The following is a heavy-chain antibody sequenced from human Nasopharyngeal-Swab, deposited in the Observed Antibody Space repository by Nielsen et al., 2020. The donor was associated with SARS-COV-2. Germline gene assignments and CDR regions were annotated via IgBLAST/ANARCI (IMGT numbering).Heavy chain of an antibody. D-gene: IGHD1-26*01. V-gene: IGHV4-39*01. J-gene: IGHJ6*02. Sequence: SETLSLTCTVSGGSISSSSYYWGWIRQPPGKGLEWIGSIYYSGSTYYNPSLKSRVTISVDTSKNQFSLKLSSVAAASAGVYYCARGASGSYLILGYYGMDVWGQGTTVTVSS. CDR3: ARGASGSYLILGYYGMDV. CDR1: GGSISSSSYY. CDR2: IYYSGST.